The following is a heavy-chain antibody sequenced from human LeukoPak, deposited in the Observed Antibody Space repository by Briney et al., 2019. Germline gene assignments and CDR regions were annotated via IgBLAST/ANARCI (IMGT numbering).Heavy chain of an antibody. J-gene: IGHJ4*02. Sequence: GGSPRLSCAVSGITLNNYGMTWVRQAPGRGLEWVAGISDSGGTTKYADSVKGRFTISRDNPKNTLYLQMNSLRAEDTAVYFCAKRGVVIRVILVGFHKEASYFESWGQGALVTVSS. CDR1: GITLNNYG. CDR3: AKRGVVIRVILVGFHKEASYFES. V-gene: IGHV3-23*01. D-gene: IGHD3/OR15-3a*01. CDR2: ISDSGGTT.